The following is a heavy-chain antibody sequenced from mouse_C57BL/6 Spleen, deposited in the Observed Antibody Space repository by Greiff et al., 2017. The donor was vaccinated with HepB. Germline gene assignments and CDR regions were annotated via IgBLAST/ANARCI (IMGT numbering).Heavy chain of an antibody. CDR2: IYWDDDK. V-gene: IGHV8-12*01. CDR1: GFSLSTSGMG. Sequence: QVTLKESGPGILQSSQTLSLTCSFSGFSLSTSGMGVSWIRQPAGKGLEWLAHIYWDDDKRYNPSLKSRLTISKDTSRNQVFLKITSVDTADTATYYCAFYDYDGAWLAYWGQGTLVTVSA. D-gene: IGHD2-4*01. CDR3: AFYDYDGAWLAY. J-gene: IGHJ3*01.